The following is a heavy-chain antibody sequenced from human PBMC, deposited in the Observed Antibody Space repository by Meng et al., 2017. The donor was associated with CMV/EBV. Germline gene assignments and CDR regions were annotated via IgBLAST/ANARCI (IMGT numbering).Heavy chain of an antibody. CDR2: ISSSSSYI. CDR3: ARAPIRERVIGDAFDI. V-gene: IGHV3-21*01. CDR1: GFTFSSYS. D-gene: IGHD2-21*01. J-gene: IGHJ3*02. Sequence: LSLTCAASGFTFSSYSMNWVRQAPGKGLEWVSSISSSSSYIYYADSVKGRFTISRDNAKNSLYLQMNSLRAEDTAVYYCARAPIRERVIGDAFDIWGQGTMVTVSS.